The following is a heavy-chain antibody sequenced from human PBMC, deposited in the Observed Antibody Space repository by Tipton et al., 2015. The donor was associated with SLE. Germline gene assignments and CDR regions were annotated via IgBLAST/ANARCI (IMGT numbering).Heavy chain of an antibody. Sequence: QLVQSGAEVKKPGSSVKVSCKASGGTFSIYTINWVRQAPGQGLEWMGWISAYNGNTNYAQKLQGRVTMTTDTSTSTAYMELRSLRSDDTAVYYCARDLREGDYGFDYWGQGTLVTVSS. CDR3: ARDLREGDYGFDY. D-gene: IGHD4-17*01. V-gene: IGHV1-18*01. CDR2: ISAYNGNT. CDR1: GGTFSIYT. J-gene: IGHJ4*02.